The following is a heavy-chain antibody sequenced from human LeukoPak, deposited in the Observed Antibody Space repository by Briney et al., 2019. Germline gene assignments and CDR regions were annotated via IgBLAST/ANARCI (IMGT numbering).Heavy chain of an antibody. CDR1: GFTFSSYS. J-gene: IGHJ3*02. CDR3: ARSGVQWQWLLTYDAFDI. V-gene: IGHV3-48*01. D-gene: IGHD6-19*01. CDR2: ISSSGSTI. Sequence: GGSLRLSCAASGFTFSSYSMNWVRQAPGKGLEWVSYISSSGSTIYYADSVKGRFTISRDNSKNTLFVQMNSLRTEDTAVYYCARSGVQWQWLLTYDAFDIWGQGTMVTVSS.